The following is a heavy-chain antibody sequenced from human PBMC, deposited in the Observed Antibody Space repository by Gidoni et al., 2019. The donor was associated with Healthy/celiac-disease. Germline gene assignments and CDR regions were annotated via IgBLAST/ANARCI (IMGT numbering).Heavy chain of an antibody. CDR3: ARGRPVLLWFGDPSPAFDY. Sequence: QVQLQQWGAGLLKPSETLSLTCAVYGGSFSGSYWSWIRQPPGQGLEWIGEINHSGSTSYSPSLKSRVTISIDTSKNQFSLKLSSVTAADTAVYYCARGRPVLLWFGDPSPAFDYWGQGTLVTVSS. V-gene: IGHV4-34*01. J-gene: IGHJ4*02. CDR2: INHSGST. D-gene: IGHD3-10*01. CDR1: GGSFSGSY.